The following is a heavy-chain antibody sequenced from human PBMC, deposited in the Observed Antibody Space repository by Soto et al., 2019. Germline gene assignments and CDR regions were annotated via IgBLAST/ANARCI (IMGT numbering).Heavy chain of an antibody. Sequence: EVQLVESGGGLVQPGGSLRLSCAASGFTFSSYSMNWVRQAPGKGLEWVSYISSSSSTIYYADPVKGLFTISRDNAKNSLYLQMNSLRAEDTAVYYCARDGYDSSGYQTDFDYGGQGTLVTVSS. CDR1: GFTFSSYS. CDR3: ARDGYDSSGYQTDFDY. J-gene: IGHJ4*02. V-gene: IGHV3-48*01. CDR2: ISSSSSTI. D-gene: IGHD3-22*01.